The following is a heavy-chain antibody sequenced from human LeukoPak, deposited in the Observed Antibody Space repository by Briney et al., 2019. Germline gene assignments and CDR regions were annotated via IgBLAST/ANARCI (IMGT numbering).Heavy chain of an antibody. CDR3: AKVAESSSGWYSPPDY. CDR1: GFTFSSYA. CDR2: ISGSGGST. D-gene: IGHD6-13*01. J-gene: IGHJ4*02. V-gene: IGHV3-23*01. Sequence: GGSLRLSCAASGFTFSSYAMSWVRQAPGKGLEWVSAISGSGGSTYYADSVKGRFTISRDNSKNTLYLQMNSLRAEDTAVYYCAKVAESSSGWYSPPDYWGQGTLVTVSS.